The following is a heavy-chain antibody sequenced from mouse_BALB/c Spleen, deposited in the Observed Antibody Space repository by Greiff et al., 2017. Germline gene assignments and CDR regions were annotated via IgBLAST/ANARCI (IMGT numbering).Heavy chain of an antibody. CDR3: ARNGYVRYYAMDY. CDR1: GYTFTSYN. CDR2: IYPGNGDT. Sequence: LQQPGAELVKPGASVKMSCKASGYTFTSYNMHWVKQTPGQGLEWIGAIYPGNGDTSYNQKFKGKATLTADKSSSTAYMQLSSLTSEDSAVYYCARNGYVRYYAMDYWGQGTSVTVSS. J-gene: IGHJ4*01. D-gene: IGHD1-2*01. V-gene: IGHV1-12*01.